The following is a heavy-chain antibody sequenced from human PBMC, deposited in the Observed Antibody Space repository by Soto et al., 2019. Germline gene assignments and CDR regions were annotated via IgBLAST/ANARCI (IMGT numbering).Heavy chain of an antibody. CDR3: ASEGAIAAAGSGYWFDP. CDR1: GGTFSSYA. V-gene: IGHV1-69*06. Sequence: QVQLVQSGAEVKKPGSSVKVSCKASGGTFSSYAISWVRQAPGQGLEWMGGIMPIFGTANYAQKFQGRVTITADKSTSTAYMELSSLRSEDTAVYYCASEGAIAAAGSGYWFDPWGQGTLVTVSS. CDR2: IMPIFGTA. D-gene: IGHD6-13*01. J-gene: IGHJ5*02.